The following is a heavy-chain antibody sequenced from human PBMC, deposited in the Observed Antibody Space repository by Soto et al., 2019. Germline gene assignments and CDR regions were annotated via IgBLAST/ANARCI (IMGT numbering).Heavy chain of an antibody. D-gene: IGHD4-17*01. CDR1: GFTFNTYS. V-gene: IGHV3-33*01. Sequence: TGGSLRLSCEASGFTFNTYSMHWVRQPPGKGLEWLAAIWYDGTQKYYADSVKGRFIISRDNSKKTLYLEMNSLRAEDTAVYYCARAGGTTVTGLWHFDSWGQGTLVTVPQ. J-gene: IGHJ4*02. CDR2: IWYDGTQK. CDR3: ARAGGTTVTGLWHFDS.